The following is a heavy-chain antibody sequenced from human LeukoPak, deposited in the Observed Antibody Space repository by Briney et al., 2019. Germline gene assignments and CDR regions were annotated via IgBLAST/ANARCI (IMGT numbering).Heavy chain of an antibody. J-gene: IGHJ4*02. CDR3: ATGVHGIAAAGDYYFDY. CDR2: INHSGST. D-gene: IGHD6-13*01. CDR1: GGSFSGYY. V-gene: IGHV4-34*01. Sequence: SETLSLTCAVYGGSFSGYYWSWIRQPPGKGLEWIGEINHSGSTNYNPSLKSRVTISVDTPNNQLSLKLSSVTAADPAVYYCATGVHGIAAAGDYYFDYWGQGTLVTVSS.